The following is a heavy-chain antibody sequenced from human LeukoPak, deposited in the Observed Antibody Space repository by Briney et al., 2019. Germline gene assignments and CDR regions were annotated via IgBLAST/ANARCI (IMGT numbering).Heavy chain of an antibody. CDR2: ISSNGGST. Sequence: GGSLRLSCSASGFTFSSYAMHWVRQAPGKGLEYVSAISSNGGSTYYADSVMGRFTISRDNSKNTLYLQVSSLRAEDTAVYYCVKDQNYYGSGSYYNSDAFDIWGQGTMVTVSS. D-gene: IGHD3-10*01. CDR1: GFTFSSYA. J-gene: IGHJ3*02. CDR3: VKDQNYYGSGSYYNSDAFDI. V-gene: IGHV3-64D*06.